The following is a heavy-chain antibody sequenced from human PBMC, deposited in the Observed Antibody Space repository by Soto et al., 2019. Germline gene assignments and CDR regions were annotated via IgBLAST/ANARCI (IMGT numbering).Heavy chain of an antibody. V-gene: IGHV4-34*01. D-gene: IGHD3-3*01. J-gene: IGHJ4*02. CDR3: ARGVVGYGYYDFWSGYYHIFDY. CDR1: GGSFSGYY. CDR2: INHSGST. Sequence: QVQLQQWGAGLLNPSETLSLTCAVYGGSFSGYYWSWIRQPPGKGLEWIGEINHSGSTNYNPYLKSRVTISVDTSKNQFSLKLSSVTAADTAVYYCARGVVGYGYYDFWSGYYHIFDYWGQGTLVTVSS.